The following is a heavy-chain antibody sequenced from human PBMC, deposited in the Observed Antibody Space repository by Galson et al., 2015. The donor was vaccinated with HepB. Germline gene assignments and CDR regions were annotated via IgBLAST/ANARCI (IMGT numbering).Heavy chain of an antibody. Sequence: SLRLSCTASGFTFTSYGISWVRQAPGKGLEWISAISGCGGSTYYADTVKGRFTITRDNSKNTLYLQMNSLRAEDTAVYYCAKVLNGYFDYWGQGTLVTVSS. CDR3: AKVLNGYFDY. CDR1: GFTFTSYG. J-gene: IGHJ4*02. CDR2: ISGCGGST. D-gene: IGHD2-8*01. V-gene: IGHV3-23*01.